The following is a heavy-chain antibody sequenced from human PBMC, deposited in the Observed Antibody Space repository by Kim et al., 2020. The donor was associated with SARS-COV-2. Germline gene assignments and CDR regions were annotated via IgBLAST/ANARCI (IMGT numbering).Heavy chain of an antibody. D-gene: IGHD3-10*01. CDR1: GVSISIIIYY. CDR2: IYYSGST. CDR3: ARDPRAELWFGELPHYYFDY. Sequence: SETLSLTCTVSGVSISIIIYYLFFILQPPLKCLYFIFFIYYSGSTYYNPSLKSRVTMSVDTSKNQFSLKLSSVTAADTAVYYCARDPRAELWFGELPHYYFDYWGQGTLVAVSS. J-gene: IGHJ4*02. V-gene: IGHV4-39*07.